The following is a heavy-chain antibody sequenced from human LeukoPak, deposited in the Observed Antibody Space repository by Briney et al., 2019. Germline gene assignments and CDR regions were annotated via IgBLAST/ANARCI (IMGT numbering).Heavy chain of an antibody. CDR2: IHNSGST. V-gene: IGHV4-4*07. CDR3: VREADWFDP. CDR1: GCSTTTYY. D-gene: IGHD2-15*01. Sequence: SETLTLTCTVSGCSTTTYYLTWVRQSAGKGLEWIGQIHNSGSTNYSPSLKSRVTLSLDTSKNQFSLHLRSVTAADTAMYYCVREADWFDPWGQGTLVTVSS. J-gene: IGHJ5*02.